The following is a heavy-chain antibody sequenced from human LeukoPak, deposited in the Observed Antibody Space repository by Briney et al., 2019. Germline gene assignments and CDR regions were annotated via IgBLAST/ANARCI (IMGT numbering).Heavy chain of an antibody. J-gene: IGHJ4*02. Sequence: PGGSLTLSCAASGFTFSAYWMSWVPQTPGKGLEWLANIKGDGSIEYYMDSVKGRFTISRDKAKSSLYLQMNRLRAEGTGEYYCARWNWLPDYWGQGTLVTVSS. CDR1: GFTFSAYW. CDR3: ARWNWLPDY. V-gene: IGHV3-7*01. CDR2: IKGDGSIE. D-gene: IGHD3-9*01.